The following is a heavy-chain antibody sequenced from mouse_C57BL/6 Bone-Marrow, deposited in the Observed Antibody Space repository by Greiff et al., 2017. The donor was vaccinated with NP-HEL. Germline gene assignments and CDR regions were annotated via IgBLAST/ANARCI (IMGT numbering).Heavy chain of an antibody. CDR2: INPNNGGT. CDR3: SRYDGYDAMDY. D-gene: IGHD2-12*01. J-gene: IGHJ4*01. CDR1: GYTFTDYY. V-gene: IGHV1-26*01. Sequence: VQLHQSGPELVKPGASVKISCKASGYTFTDYYMNWVKQSHGKSLEWIGDINPNNGGTSYNQKFKGKATLTVDKSSSTAYMELRSLTSEDSAVYYWSRYDGYDAMDYWGQGTSVTVSS.